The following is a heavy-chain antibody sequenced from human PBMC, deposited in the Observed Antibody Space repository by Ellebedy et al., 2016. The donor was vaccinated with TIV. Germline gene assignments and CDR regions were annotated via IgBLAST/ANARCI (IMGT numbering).Heavy chain of an antibody. Sequence: ESLKISCAASGFPFSPYAMNWVRQAPGKGLEWVSHISGSSLTKNYADSVMGRFTISRDNAKNSLYLQMDSLRVEDTAVYYCARGMAWGNERMNDAFDIWGQGTMVTVSS. CDR2: ISGSSLTK. CDR3: ARGMAWGNERMNDAFDI. V-gene: IGHV3-48*04. D-gene: IGHD7-27*01. CDR1: GFPFSPYA. J-gene: IGHJ3*02.